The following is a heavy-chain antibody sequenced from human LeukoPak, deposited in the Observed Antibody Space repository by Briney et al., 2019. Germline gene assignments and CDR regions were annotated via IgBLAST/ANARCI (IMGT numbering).Heavy chain of an antibody. CDR1: GGSISSFY. V-gene: IGHV4-59*08. CDR3: ASSKPDLDT. CDR2: IYNTENT. D-gene: IGHD2-2*01. Sequence: SETLSLTCTVSGGSISSFYWGWIRQSPGKGLEWIGYIYNTENTNYNPSLKSRVTISVDTSKNQFSLKVKSVTASDTAVYYCASSKPDLDTWGQGTLVTVSS. J-gene: IGHJ5*02.